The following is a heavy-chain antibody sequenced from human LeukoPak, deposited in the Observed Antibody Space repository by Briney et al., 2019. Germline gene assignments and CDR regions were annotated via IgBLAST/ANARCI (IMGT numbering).Heavy chain of an antibody. J-gene: IGHJ4*02. V-gene: IGHV1-2*02. CDR2: MNPNNGET. Sequence: GASVKVSCKASGYTFTVYYIHWMRRAPGQGLEWMGWMNPNNGETSYAQKFQGRVTMTRDTSTSTVYMELSSLRSEDTAVYYCARNGRVRRVVKDLFEYWGQGTLVAVSS. CDR3: ARNGRVRRVVKDLFEY. CDR1: GYTFTVYY. D-gene: IGHD3-10*01.